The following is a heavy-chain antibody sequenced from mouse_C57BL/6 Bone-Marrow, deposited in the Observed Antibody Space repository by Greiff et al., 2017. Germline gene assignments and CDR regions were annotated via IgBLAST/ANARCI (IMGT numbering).Heavy chain of an antibody. Sequence: VQLQESGAELVKPGASVKLSCKASGYTFTEYTIHWVKQRSGQGLEWIGWFYPGSGSIKYNEKFKDKATLTADKSSSTVYMELSRLTSEDSAVYFCARHARGIGDYENYAMDYWGQGTSVTVSS. D-gene: IGHD2-4*01. V-gene: IGHV1-62-2*01. CDR1: GYTFTEYT. CDR3: ARHARGIGDYENYAMDY. J-gene: IGHJ4*01. CDR2: FYPGSGSI.